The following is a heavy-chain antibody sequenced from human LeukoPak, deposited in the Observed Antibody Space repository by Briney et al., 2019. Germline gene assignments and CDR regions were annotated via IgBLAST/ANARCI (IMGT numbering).Heavy chain of an antibody. V-gene: IGHV4-4*07. CDR3: ARVNYDFWSGYQYHYFDY. CDR2: IYTSGST. J-gene: IGHJ4*02. D-gene: IGHD3-3*01. CDR1: GGSISSYY. Sequence: PSETLSLTCTVSGGSISSYYWSWIRQPAGKGLEWIGRIYTSGSTNYNPSLKGRVTMSVDTSKNQFSLKLSSVTAADTAVYYCARVNYDFWSGYQYHYFDYWGQGTLVTVSS.